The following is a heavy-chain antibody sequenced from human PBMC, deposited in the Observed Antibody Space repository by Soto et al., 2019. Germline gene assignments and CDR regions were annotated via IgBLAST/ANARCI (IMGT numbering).Heavy chain of an antibody. Sequence: QVQLQESGPGLVKPSQTLSLTCTVSGGSSSSGGYYWSWIRQHPVKGLEWIGYIYYSGSTYYNPSLKSRVTISVDTSKNQFSLKLSSVTAADTAVYYCARSVGFGDIVNWGQGTLVTVSS. J-gene: IGHJ4*02. CDR2: IYYSGST. CDR3: ARSVGFGDIVN. CDR1: GGSSSSGGYY. V-gene: IGHV4-31*03. D-gene: IGHD2-15*01.